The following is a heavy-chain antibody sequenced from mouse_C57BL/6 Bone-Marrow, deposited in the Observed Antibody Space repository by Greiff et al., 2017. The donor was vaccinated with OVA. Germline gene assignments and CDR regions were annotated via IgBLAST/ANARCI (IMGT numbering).Heavy chain of an antibody. CDR3: ARGGIYYGNYVVYFDY. J-gene: IGHJ2*01. Sequence: EVKLQQSGAELVKPGASVKLSCTASGFNIKDYYMHWVKQRTEQGLEWIGRIDPEDGETKYAPKFQGKATLTADTSSNTAYLQLSSLTSEDTAVYYCARGGIYYGNYVVYFDYWGQGTTLTVSS. D-gene: IGHD2-1*01. CDR1: GFNIKDYY. V-gene: IGHV14-2*01. CDR2: IDPEDGET.